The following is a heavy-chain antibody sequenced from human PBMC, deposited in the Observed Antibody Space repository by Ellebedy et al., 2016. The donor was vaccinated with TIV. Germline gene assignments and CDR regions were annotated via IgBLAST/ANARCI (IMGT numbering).Heavy chain of an antibody. D-gene: IGHD3-9*01. CDR1: GGSISSYY. Sequence: MPSETLSLTCTVPGGSISSYYWSWIRQPPGKGLEWIGYIYYSGSSNSNPSLKSRVTISVDTSKNQFSLKLSSVTAADTAVYYCARESDDILTGYYDYWGQGTLVTVSS. V-gene: IGHV4-59*01. J-gene: IGHJ4*02. CDR2: IYYSGSS. CDR3: ARESDDILTGYYDY.